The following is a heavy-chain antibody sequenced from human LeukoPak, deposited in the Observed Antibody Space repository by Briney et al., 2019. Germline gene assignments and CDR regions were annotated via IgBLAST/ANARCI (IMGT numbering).Heavy chain of an antibody. CDR2: IWYDGSNK. V-gene: IGHV3-33*01. D-gene: IGHD6-19*01. Sequence: GGSLRLSCAASGFTFSSYGMHWVRQAPGKGLEWVAVIWYDGSNKHYADSVKGRFTISRDNSKNTLYLQMNSLRAEDTAVYYCARDPSTIAVAGLDYWGQGTLVTVSS. CDR1: GFTFSSYG. CDR3: ARDPSTIAVAGLDY. J-gene: IGHJ4*02.